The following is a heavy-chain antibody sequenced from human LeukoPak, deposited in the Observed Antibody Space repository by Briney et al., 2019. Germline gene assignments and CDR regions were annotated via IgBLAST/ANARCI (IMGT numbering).Heavy chain of an antibody. V-gene: IGHV3-21*01. J-gene: IGHJ6*02. Sequence: GGPLRLSCAASGFTFSSYSMNWVRQAPGKGLEWVSSISSSSYIYYADSVKGRFTISRDNAKNSLYLQMNSLRAEDTAVYYCARDKGYCSGGSCYYYYGMDVWGQGTTVTVSS. CDR2: ISSSSYI. D-gene: IGHD2-15*01. CDR3: ARDKGYCSGGSCYYYYGMDV. CDR1: GFTFSSYS.